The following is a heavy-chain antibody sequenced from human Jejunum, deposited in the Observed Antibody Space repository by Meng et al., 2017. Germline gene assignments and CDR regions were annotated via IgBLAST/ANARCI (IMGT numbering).Heavy chain of an antibody. J-gene: IGHJ4*02. D-gene: IGHD4-17*01. CDR1: GASVSVRSFY. Sequence: LNEPAPGSVRPPGPSSLACVISGASVSVRSFYWTWIRQPPGKGLEWIGYVFDSGSTKYNPSLSSRVTISADTSKNQFSLELSSVTAADTAVYYCATDVYGDGLAYLDYWGQGSLVTVSS. V-gene: IGHV4-61*01. CDR3: ATDVYGDGLAYLDY. CDR2: VFDSGST.